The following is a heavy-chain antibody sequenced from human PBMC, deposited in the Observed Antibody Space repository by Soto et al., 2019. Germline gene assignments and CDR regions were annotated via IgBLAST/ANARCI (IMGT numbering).Heavy chain of an antibody. D-gene: IGHD3-3*01. J-gene: IGHJ4*02. CDR1: GGSISSDY. CDR2: IYYSGST. CDR3: AILWRGFWSGVNDY. Sequence: SETLSVTCTVSGGSISSDYWSWIRQPPGKGLEWIGYIYYSGSTNYNPSLKSRVTISVDTSKNQFSLKLSSVTAADTAVYYCAILWRGFWSGVNDYWGQGTLVTVSS. V-gene: IGHV4-59*08.